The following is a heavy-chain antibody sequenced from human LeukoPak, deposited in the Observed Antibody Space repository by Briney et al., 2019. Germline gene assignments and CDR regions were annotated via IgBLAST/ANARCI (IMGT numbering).Heavy chain of an antibody. CDR2: ISAYNGNT. D-gene: IGHD2-15*01. CDR3: ARRRPWYCSGGSCYLDY. Sequence: GASVKVSCKASGYTFTSYGISWVRQAPGQGLEWMGWISAYNGNTNYAQKLQGRVTMTTDTSTSTAYMELRSLRSDDTAVYYWARRRPWYCSGGSCYLDYWGQGTLVTVSS. J-gene: IGHJ4*02. CDR1: GYTFTSYG. V-gene: IGHV1-18*01.